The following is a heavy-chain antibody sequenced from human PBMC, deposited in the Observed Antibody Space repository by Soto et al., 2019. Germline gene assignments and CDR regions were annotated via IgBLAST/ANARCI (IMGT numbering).Heavy chain of an antibody. CDR3: ARHKWEIPSLDY. CDR2: IYYSGST. D-gene: IGHD1-26*01. Sequence: SETLSLTCTVSGGSISSSSYYWGWIRQPPGKGLEWIGSIYYSGSTYYNPSLKSRVTISVDTSKNQFSLKLSSVTAADTAVYYCARHKWEIPSLDYWGPGTLVTVSS. V-gene: IGHV4-39*01. CDR1: GGSISSSSYY. J-gene: IGHJ4*02.